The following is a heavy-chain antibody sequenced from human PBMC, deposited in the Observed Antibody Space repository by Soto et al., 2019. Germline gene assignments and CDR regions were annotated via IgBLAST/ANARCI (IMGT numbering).Heavy chain of an antibody. Sequence: QVQLVQSGAEVKKPGASVKVSCKASGYTFTSYGISWVRQAPGQGLEWMGWISAYNGNKKYAQKFQGRVTMTTDTSTSTSYMELMSLISDDTAVYYCARDLNLGLAAGWGQGTLVTVSS. CDR2: ISAYNGNK. CDR3: ARDLNLGLAAG. CDR1: GYTFTSYG. V-gene: IGHV1-18*01. D-gene: IGHD6-13*01. J-gene: IGHJ4*02.